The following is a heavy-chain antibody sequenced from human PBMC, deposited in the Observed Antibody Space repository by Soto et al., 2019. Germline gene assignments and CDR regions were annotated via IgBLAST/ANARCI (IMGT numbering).Heavy chain of an antibody. V-gene: IGHV5-51*01. J-gene: IGHJ4*02. D-gene: IGHD3-3*02. CDR1: GYKFTNYW. CDR3: ARRRQRAFDSSDY. Sequence: PGESLKISCMTSGYKFTNYWIAWVRQRPGKGLEWVGIIYPGDSDIRYSPSFEGQVTISADRSISTAYLQWGSLKASDTAVYFCARRRQRAFDSSDYWGQGTQVTVYS. CDR2: IYPGDSDI.